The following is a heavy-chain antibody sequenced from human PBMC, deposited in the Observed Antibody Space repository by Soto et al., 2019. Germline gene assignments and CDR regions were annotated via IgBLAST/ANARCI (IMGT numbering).Heavy chain of an antibody. D-gene: IGHD3-22*01. V-gene: IGHV1-24*01. J-gene: IGHJ4*02. CDR1: GYTLTELS. Sequence: ASVKVSCKVSGYTLTELSMHWGRQAPGKGLEWMGGFDPEDGETIYAQKFQGRVTMTEDTSTDTAYMELSSLRSEDTAVYYCATDAPSQDYNDSSGYYSFDYWGQGTLVTVSS. CDR3: ATDAPSQDYNDSSGYYSFDY. CDR2: FDPEDGET.